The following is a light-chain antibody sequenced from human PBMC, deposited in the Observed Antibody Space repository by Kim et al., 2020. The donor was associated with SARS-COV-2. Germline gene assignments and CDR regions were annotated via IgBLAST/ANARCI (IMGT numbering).Light chain of an antibody. CDR3: QQRSNWPLT. CDR1: QSISRY. CDR2: DAS. Sequence: LSPGERATLSCRAGQSISRYLAWYQQKPGQAPRLLIYDASNRATGIPARFSGSGSGTDFTLTINNLEPEDFAVYYCQQRSNWPLTFGGGTKVEIK. V-gene: IGKV3-11*01. J-gene: IGKJ4*01.